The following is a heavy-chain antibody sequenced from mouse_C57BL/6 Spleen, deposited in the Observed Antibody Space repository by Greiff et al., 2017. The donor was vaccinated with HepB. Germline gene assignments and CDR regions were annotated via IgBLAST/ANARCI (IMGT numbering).Heavy chain of an antibody. Sequence: QVQLQQPGAELVRPGTSVKLSCKASGYTFTSYWMHWVKQRPGQGLEWIGVIDPSDSYTNYNQKFKGKATLTVDTSSSTAYMQLSSLTSEDSAVYYCATGGSSYAWFAYWGQGTLVTVSA. CDR3: ATGGSSYAWFAY. D-gene: IGHD1-1*01. V-gene: IGHV1-59*01. CDR2: IDPSDSYT. CDR1: GYTFTSYW. J-gene: IGHJ3*01.